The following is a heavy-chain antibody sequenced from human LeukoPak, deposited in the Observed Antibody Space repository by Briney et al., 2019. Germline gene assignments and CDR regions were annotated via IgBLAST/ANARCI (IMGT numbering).Heavy chain of an antibody. Sequence: GGSLRLSCTASGFTFSSYSMDWVRQAPGKGLEWVSSISSSSSYIYYADSVKGRFTISRDNARNSLYLQMNSLRAEDTAVYYCARTYYYDSSGYPRVHWFDPWGQGTLVTVSS. CDR3: ARTYYYDSSGYPRVHWFDP. D-gene: IGHD3-22*01. J-gene: IGHJ5*02. CDR2: ISSSSSYI. V-gene: IGHV3-21*01. CDR1: GFTFSSYS.